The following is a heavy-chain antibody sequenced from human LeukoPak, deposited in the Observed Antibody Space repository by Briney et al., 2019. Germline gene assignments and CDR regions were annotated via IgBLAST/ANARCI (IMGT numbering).Heavy chain of an antibody. J-gene: IGHJ4*02. CDR1: GGSFSGYY. CDR2: INHSGST. Sequence: PSETLSLTCAVYGGSFSGYYWSWIRQPPGKGLEWIGEINHSGSTNYNPSLKSRVTISVDTSKNQFSLKLGSVTAADAAVYYCARARYYYDSSGYYRFDYWGQGTLVTVSS. CDR3: ARARYYYDSSGYYRFDY. V-gene: IGHV4-34*01. D-gene: IGHD3-22*01.